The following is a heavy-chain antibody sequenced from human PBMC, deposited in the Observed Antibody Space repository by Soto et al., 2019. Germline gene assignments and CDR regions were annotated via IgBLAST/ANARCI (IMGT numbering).Heavy chain of an antibody. V-gene: IGHV3-7*01. J-gene: IGHJ5*02. CDR2: IKPDGSDK. D-gene: IGHD1-1*01. Sequence: EVQLVESGGGLVQPGESLRLSCAASEFIFNNYRMTWVRQAPEKGLEWVASIKPDGSDKYYLDSVKGRFTISRDNAKNSVYLQMDGLRADDTAVYFCARGTRVGWNTNWFDPWGQGTLVTVSS. CDR3: ARGTRVGWNTNWFDP. CDR1: EFIFNNYR.